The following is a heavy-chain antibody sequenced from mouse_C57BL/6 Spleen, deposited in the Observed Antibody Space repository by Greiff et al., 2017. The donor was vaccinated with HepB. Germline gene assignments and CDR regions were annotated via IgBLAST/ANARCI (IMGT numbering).Heavy chain of an antibody. Sequence: VQLQQSGPELVKPGASVKISCKASGYTFTDYYMNWVKQSHGKSLEWIGDINPNNGGTSYNQKFKGKATLTVDKSSSTAYMELRSLTSEDSAVYYCASGTGSSYWYFDVWGTGTTVTVSS. CDR2: INPNNGGT. CDR3: ASGTGSSYWYFDV. CDR1: GYTFTDYY. D-gene: IGHD1-1*01. J-gene: IGHJ1*03. V-gene: IGHV1-26*01.